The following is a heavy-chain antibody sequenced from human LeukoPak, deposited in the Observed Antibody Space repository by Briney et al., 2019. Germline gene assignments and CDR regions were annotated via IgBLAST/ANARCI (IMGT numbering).Heavy chain of an antibody. CDR1: GFSFNSYW. CDR3: TRDFQGRFYYHVDV. V-gene: IGHV3-7*01. J-gene: IGHJ6*03. Sequence: GGSLRLSCAASGFSFNSYWMSWVRQAPGRGLEWVANMNQDGSEIYYVDSVKGRLTISRDNAKNSLYLQMNSLRAEDTGVYYCTRDFQGRFYYHVDVWGKGTTVTVSS. D-gene: IGHD3-10*01. CDR2: MNQDGSEI.